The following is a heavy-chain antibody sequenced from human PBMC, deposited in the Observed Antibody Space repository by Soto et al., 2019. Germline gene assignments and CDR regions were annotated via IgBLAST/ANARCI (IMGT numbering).Heavy chain of an antibody. J-gene: IGHJ6*02. CDR3: AKRRGWFGELFPDYYYYGMDV. Sequence: GGSLRLSCAASGFTFSSYAMSWVRQAPGKGLEWVSAISGSGGSTYYADSVKGRFTISRDNSKNTLYLQMNSLRAEDTAVYYCAKRRGWFGELFPDYYYYGMDVWGQGTTVTVSS. CDR1: GFTFSSYA. CDR2: ISGSGGST. D-gene: IGHD3-10*01. V-gene: IGHV3-23*01.